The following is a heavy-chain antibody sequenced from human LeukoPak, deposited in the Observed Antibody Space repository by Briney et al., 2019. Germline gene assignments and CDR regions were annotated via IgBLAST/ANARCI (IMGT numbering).Heavy chain of an antibody. V-gene: IGHV4-59*11. CDR1: GGSISSHY. CDR2: IYYSGST. J-gene: IGHJ5*02. Sequence: SETLSLTCTVSGGSISSHYWSWIRQPPGKGLEWIGYIYYSGSTNYNPSLKSRVTISVDTSKNQFSLKLSSVTAADTAVYYCARGGGSYYDILTGYYHPNWFDPWGQGTLVTVSS. D-gene: IGHD3-9*01. CDR3: ARGGGSYYDILTGYYHPNWFDP.